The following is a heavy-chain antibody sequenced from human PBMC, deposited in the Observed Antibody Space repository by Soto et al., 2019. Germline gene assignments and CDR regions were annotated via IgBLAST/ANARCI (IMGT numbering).Heavy chain of an antibody. CDR2: ISGGGNPT. Sequence: EVQLLESGGGLVQPGGSLRLSCAASGFTFSRFGMSWVRQAPGKGLEWVSGISGGGNPTYYSDSVQGRFTISRDSAKNTLYLQMNSLRTEDTALYYCPKDITYDSSAYDSWGQGTLVTVSS. V-gene: IGHV3-23*01. CDR3: PKDITYDSSAYDS. D-gene: IGHD3-22*01. CDR1: GFTFSRFG. J-gene: IGHJ4*02.